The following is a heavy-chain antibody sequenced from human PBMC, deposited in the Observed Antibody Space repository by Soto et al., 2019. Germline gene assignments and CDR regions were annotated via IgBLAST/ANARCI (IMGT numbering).Heavy chain of an antibody. CDR3: AKVDTSYYYDSSGYFDY. V-gene: IGHV3-30*18. J-gene: IGHJ4*02. CDR2: ISYDGSNK. Sequence: PGGSLRLSCXASGFTFSSYGTHWVRQAPGKGLEWVAVISYDGSNKYYADSVKGRFTISRDNAKNTLYLQMNSLRAEDTAVYYCAKVDTSYYYDSSGYFDYWGQGTLVTVSS. CDR1: GFTFSSYG. D-gene: IGHD3-22*01.